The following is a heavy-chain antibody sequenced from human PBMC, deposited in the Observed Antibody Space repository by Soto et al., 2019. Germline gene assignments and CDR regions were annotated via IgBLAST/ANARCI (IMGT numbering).Heavy chain of an antibody. Sequence: SETLSLTXTVSGGXISSSSXXWGXIXXPPGXGLXXXGSXYYTGSTYYNPSLKSRVTISVDTSKNQFSLKLSSVTAADTAVYYCARHSGEALEAGEGYYFDYWGQGTLVTVSS. CDR2: XYYTGST. CDR1: GGXISSSSXX. D-gene: IGHD1-1*01. V-gene: IGHV4-39*01. J-gene: IGHJ4*02. CDR3: ARHSGEALEAGEGYYFDY.